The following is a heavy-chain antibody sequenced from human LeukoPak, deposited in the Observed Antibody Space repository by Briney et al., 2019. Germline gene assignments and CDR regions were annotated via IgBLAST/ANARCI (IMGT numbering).Heavy chain of an antibody. CDR3: ARPGSGSMAADY. Sequence: SETLSLTCTVSGGSISSYYWSWIRQPPGKGLEWIGYIYYSGSTNYKPSLKSRVTISVDTSKNQFSLKLSSVTAADTAVYYCARPGSGSMAADYWGQGTLVTVSS. CDR2: IYYSGST. D-gene: IGHD3-10*01. CDR1: GGSISSYY. J-gene: IGHJ4*02. V-gene: IGHV4-59*01.